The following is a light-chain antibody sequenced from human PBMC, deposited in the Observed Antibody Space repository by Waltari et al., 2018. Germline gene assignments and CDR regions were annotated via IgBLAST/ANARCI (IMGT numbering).Light chain of an antibody. V-gene: IGKV3-15*01. CDR1: QSVFSN. Sequence: EIVMTQSPATLSVSPGERATLSCRASQSVFSNVAWYQQKPGQAPRLLMYEASIRATGISAKFRGSGSGTEFTLTISSVQSEDFAVYYCQQYNRWPPITFSQGTRLEIK. J-gene: IGKJ5*01. CDR3: QQYNRWPPIT. CDR2: EAS.